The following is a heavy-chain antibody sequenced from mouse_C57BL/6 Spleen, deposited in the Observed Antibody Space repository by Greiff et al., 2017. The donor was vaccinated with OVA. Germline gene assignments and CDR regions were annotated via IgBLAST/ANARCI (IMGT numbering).Heavy chain of an antibody. CDR3: ARGYDYPAWFAY. V-gene: IGHV1-22*01. CDR1: GYTFTDYN. J-gene: IGHJ3*01. D-gene: IGHD2-4*01. Sequence: EVKVVESGPELVKPGASVTMSCKASGYTFTDYNMHWVKQSHGKSLEWIGYINPNNGGTSYNQKFKGKATLTVNKSSSTAYMELRSLTSEDSAVYYCARGYDYPAWFAYWGQGTLVTVSA. CDR2: INPNNGGT.